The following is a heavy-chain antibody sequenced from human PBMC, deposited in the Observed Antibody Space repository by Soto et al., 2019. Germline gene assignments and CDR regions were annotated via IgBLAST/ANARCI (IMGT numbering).Heavy chain of an antibody. D-gene: IGHD3-10*01. J-gene: IGHJ6*03. Sequence: GSGPTLVNPTQTLTLTCTFSGFSLSTSGVGVGWIRQPPGKALEWLALIYWDDDKRYSPSLKSRLTITKDTSKNQVVLTMTNMDPVDTATYYCAHRSVEARVRYYYGSGWDYYYYMDVWGKGTTVTVSS. V-gene: IGHV2-5*02. CDR1: GFSLSTSGVG. CDR2: IYWDDDK. CDR3: AHRSVEARVRYYYGSGWDYYYYMDV.